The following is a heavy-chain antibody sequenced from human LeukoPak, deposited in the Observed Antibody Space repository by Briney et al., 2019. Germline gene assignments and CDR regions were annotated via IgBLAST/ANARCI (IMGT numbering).Heavy chain of an antibody. CDR2: INHSGST. V-gene: IGHV4-34*01. Sequence: SETLSLTCAVYGGSFSGYYWSWIRQPPGKGLEWIGEINHSGSTNYNPSLKSRVTISVDTSKNQFSLKLSSVTAADTAVYYCARDRGRYVWGSYHPPTSLGYWGQGTLVTVSS. CDR1: GGSFSGYY. D-gene: IGHD3-16*02. J-gene: IGHJ4*02. CDR3: ARDRGRYVWGSYHPPTSLGY.